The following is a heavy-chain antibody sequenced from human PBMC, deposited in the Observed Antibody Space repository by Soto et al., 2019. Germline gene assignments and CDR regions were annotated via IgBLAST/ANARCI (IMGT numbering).Heavy chain of an antibody. Sequence: GGSLRLSCAASGFTFSSYAMSWVRQAPGKGLEWVSTISGSGGSTYYADSVKGRFSISRDNSKNTVYLQMNSLRAEDTAVYYCGKEDRIYCDFWGQGTLVTVSS. J-gene: IGHJ4*02. CDR3: GKEDRIYCDF. V-gene: IGHV3-23*01. CDR1: GFTFSSYA. CDR2: ISGSGGST.